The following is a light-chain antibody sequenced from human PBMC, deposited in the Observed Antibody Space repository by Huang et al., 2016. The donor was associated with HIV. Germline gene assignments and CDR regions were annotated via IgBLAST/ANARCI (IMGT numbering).Light chain of an antibody. CDR2: WAS. Sequence: DIVMTQSPDSLAVSLGEAATLTCLSSQSGLSSATNKNYLAWFKQKSGQSPKLLLFWASTRDAGVPDRYSASGSGTHFTLTINNVKTEDVAIYYCQQYYTSPQTFGPGTRLEI. V-gene: IGKV4-1*01. CDR1: QSGLSSATNKNY. CDR3: QQYYTSPQT. J-gene: IGKJ1*01.